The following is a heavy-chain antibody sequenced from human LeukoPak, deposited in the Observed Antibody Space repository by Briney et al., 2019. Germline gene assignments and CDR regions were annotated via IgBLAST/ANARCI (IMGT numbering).Heavy chain of an antibody. CDR1: GYTFTVNY. D-gene: IGHD1-1*01. V-gene: IGHV1-2*02. CDR2: INPNSGGT. CDR3: ARDLMGTADHFDY. J-gene: IGHJ4*02. Sequence: ASVKVSCKPSGYTFTVNYLHWVRQAPGQGLEWMGWINPNSGGTNYAQKFQGRVTMTRDTSISTAYMELSRLRSDDTAVYYCARDLMGTADHFDYWGQGTLVTVSS.